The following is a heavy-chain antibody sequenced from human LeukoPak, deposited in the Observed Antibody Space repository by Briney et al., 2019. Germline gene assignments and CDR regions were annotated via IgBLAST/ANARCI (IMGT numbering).Heavy chain of an antibody. CDR2: IWSDGNNK. CDR3: ARGQPGVAAAGNLDY. Sequence: GGSLRLSCAASGFTFSNYWMNWVRQAPGKGLEWVAIIWSDGNNKYYADSVEGRFTISRDTSKNTLFLQMNSLRAEDTAVYYCARGQPGVAAAGNLDYWGQGTLVTVSS. V-gene: IGHV3-33*08. CDR1: GFTFSNYW. D-gene: IGHD6-13*01. J-gene: IGHJ4*02.